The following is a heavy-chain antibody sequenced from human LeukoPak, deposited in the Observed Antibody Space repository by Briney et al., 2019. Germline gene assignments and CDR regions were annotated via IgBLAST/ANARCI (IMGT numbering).Heavy chain of an antibody. CDR1: GFVFNSYG. J-gene: IGHJ4*02. Sequence: PGGSLRLSCAASGFVFNSYGFNWVRQSPGKGLEWLSYISADGNSIYYADSVKGRFTVSRDEAKSSVFLQMNSLRAEDTAVYYCARVYPDVDFWSGYYLLDYWGQGTLVTVSS. CDR3: ARVYPDVDFWSGYYLLDY. V-gene: IGHV3-48*03. D-gene: IGHD3-3*01. CDR2: ISADGNSI.